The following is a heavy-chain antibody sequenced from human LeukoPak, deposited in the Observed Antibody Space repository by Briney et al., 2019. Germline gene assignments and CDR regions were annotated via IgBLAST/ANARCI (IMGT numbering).Heavy chain of an antibody. J-gene: IGHJ3*02. Sequence: GGSLRLSCAASGFTFSDYYMSWIRQAPGKGLEWVSYISSSDTIYYSDSVKGRFTISRDNAKNSLYLQMNSLRAEDTAVYYCARDTRAAAGSWVDAFDIWGQGTMVTVSS. D-gene: IGHD6-13*01. CDR2: ISSSDTI. V-gene: IGHV3-11*01. CDR3: ARDTRAAAGSWVDAFDI. CDR1: GFTFSDYY.